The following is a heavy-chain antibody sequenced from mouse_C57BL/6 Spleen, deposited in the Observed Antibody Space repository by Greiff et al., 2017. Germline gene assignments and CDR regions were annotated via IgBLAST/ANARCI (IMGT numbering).Heavy chain of an antibody. CDR1: GYTFTTYP. D-gene: IGHD2-13*01. J-gene: IGHJ1*03. CDR2: FHPYNDDT. Sequence: VKLQESGAELVKPGASVKLSCKASGYTFTTYPIEWMKQNHGKSLEWIGNFHPYNDDTKYNEKFKGKATLTVEKSSSTVYLELSRLTSDDSAVYCWARGGTRRWYFDVWGTGTTVTVSS. V-gene: IGHV1-47*01. CDR3: ARGGTRRWYFDV.